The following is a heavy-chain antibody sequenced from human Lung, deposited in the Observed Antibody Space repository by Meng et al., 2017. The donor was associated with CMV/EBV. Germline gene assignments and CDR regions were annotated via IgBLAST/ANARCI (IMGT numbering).Heavy chain of an antibody. V-gene: IGHV3-30*02. Sequence: SCAASGFRVTEYGMHWVRQTPDKGLEWVAFIRMDESDKFYGDSVKGRFTISRDRSRKSLYLQMNSLRTDDTAVYYCAKDDPVVAKWGQETLATVSS. D-gene: IGHD4-23*01. CDR2: IRMDESDK. CDR3: AKDDPVVAK. J-gene: IGHJ4*02. CDR1: GFRVTEYG.